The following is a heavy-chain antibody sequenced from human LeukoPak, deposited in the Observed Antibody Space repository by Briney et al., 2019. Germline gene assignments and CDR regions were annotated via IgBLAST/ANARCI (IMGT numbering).Heavy chain of an antibody. CDR3: ARESVVVVPAAISYYYYYMDV. Sequence: SETLSLTCTVSGGSISSGDYYWSWIRQPPGKGLEWIGYIYYSGSTYYNPSLKSRVTMSVDTSKNQFSLKLSSVTAADTAVYYCARESVVVVPAAISYYYYYMDVWGKGTTVTVSS. J-gene: IGHJ6*03. CDR1: GGSISSGDYY. D-gene: IGHD2-2*01. V-gene: IGHV4-30-4*08. CDR2: IYYSGST.